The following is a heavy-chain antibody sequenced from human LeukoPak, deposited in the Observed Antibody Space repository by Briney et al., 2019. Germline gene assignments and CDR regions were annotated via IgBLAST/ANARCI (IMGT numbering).Heavy chain of an antibody. CDR1: GFTFSSYA. CDR3: ARDGDSSGYYVNFDY. D-gene: IGHD3-22*01. J-gene: IGHJ4*02. V-gene: IGHV3-74*01. Sequence: GTSLRLSCAASGFTFSSYAMHWVRQSPGKGLVWVSRINSDGSSTSYADSVKGRVTISRDNAKNTLYLQMNSLRAEDTAVYYCARDGDSSGYYVNFDYWGQGTLVTVSS. CDR2: INSDGSST.